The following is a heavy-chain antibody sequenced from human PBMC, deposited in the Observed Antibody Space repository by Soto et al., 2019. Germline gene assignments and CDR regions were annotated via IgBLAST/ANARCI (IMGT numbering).Heavy chain of an antibody. J-gene: IGHJ3*01. Sequence: GGSLRLSCAASGFTFSNYAMSWVRQAPGKGLEWVSTISGSGGSTYYADSVKGRFTISRDNSKNTLYLQMNSLRDEDTAVYYCSRGDYYDSSGPFSDAFDVWGQGTMVTVSS. CDR1: GFTFSNYA. D-gene: IGHD3-22*01. CDR3: SRGDYYDSSGPFSDAFDV. V-gene: IGHV3-23*01. CDR2: ISGSGGST.